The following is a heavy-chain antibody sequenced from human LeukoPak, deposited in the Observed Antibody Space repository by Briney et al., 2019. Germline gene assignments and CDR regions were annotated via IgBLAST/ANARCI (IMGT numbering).Heavy chain of an antibody. V-gene: IGHV3-7*04. D-gene: IGHD3-10*01. Sequence: PGGSLRLSCAASGFSLSTYWMSWVRQAPGKGLKWVANIKQDGSEKYYVDSVRGRFTISRDNAKNSLYLQMNYLRVEDTAVYFCARDRGRFDPWGQGTLVIVSS. CDR1: GFSLSTYW. J-gene: IGHJ5*02. CDR2: IKQDGSEK. CDR3: ARDRGRFDP.